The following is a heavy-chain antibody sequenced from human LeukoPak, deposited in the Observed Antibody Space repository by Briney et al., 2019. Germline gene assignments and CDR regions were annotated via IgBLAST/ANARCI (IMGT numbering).Heavy chain of an antibody. J-gene: IGHJ4*02. CDR2: INPNSGGT. Sequence: ASVKVSCKASGYIFTGYYMHWVRQAPGQGLEWMGRINPNSGGTNYAQKFQGRVTMTRDTSISTAYMELSRLRSDDTAVYYCARESIAARVIDYWGQGTLVTVSS. CDR3: ARESIAARVIDY. V-gene: IGHV1-2*06. D-gene: IGHD6-6*01. CDR1: GYIFTGYY.